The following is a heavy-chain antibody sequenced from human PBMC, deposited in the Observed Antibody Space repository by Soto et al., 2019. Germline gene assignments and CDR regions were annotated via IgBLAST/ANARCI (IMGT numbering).Heavy chain of an antibody. CDR3: ARNDYGDQKPPFPDY. D-gene: IGHD4-17*01. V-gene: IGHV4-30-4*01. CDR1: GGSISSGDYY. J-gene: IGHJ4*02. Sequence: QVQLQESGPGLVKPSQTLSLTCTVSGGSISSGDYYWSWIRQPPGKGLEWIGYIYYSGSTYYHPSLKSRVTISVDTSKNPFSLKLSSVTAAETAVYYCARNDYGDQKPPFPDYWGQGTLVTVSS. CDR2: IYYSGST.